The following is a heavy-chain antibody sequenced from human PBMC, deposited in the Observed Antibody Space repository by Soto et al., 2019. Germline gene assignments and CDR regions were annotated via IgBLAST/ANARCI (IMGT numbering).Heavy chain of an antibody. CDR2: MYSGGST. CDR3: ARDPAAAVDY. CDR1: GFTVSSNY. D-gene: IGHD6-13*01. V-gene: IGHV3-53*02. Sequence: EVQLVETGGGLIQPGGSLRLSCAASGFTVSSNYMSWVRQAPGKGLEWVSVMYSGGSTYYADSVKGRFTISIDNSRNTLYLQMNSLRAEDTAVYYCARDPAAAVDYWGQGTLVTVSS. J-gene: IGHJ4*02.